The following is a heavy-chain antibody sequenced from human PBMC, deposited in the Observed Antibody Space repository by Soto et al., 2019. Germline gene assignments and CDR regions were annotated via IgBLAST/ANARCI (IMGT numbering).Heavy chain of an antibody. CDR2: ITGSGDST. J-gene: IGHJ4*02. D-gene: IGHD3-10*01. V-gene: IGHV3-23*01. Sequence: GGSLRLSCAASGFTVSSNYMSWVRQAPGKGLEWVSVITGSGDSTYYADSVKGRFTISRDNSKNTLYLQMNSLRAEDTAVYFCARAMSSGSYYNSFDYWGQGALVTVSS. CDR3: ARAMSSGSYYNSFDY. CDR1: GFTVSSNY.